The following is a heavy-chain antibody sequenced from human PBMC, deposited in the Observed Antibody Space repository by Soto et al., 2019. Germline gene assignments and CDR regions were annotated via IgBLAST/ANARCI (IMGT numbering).Heavy chain of an antibody. V-gene: IGHV3-30*18. CDR1: GFTFSSFA. J-gene: IGHJ4*02. CDR2: LSYDGSDK. D-gene: IGHD5-12*01. Sequence: QVQLVESGGGVVQPGRSLRLSCAASGFTFSSFAMHWVRQAPGKGLEWVAVLSYDGSDKYYADSVRGRFAISRDTSRNTLFLQMNSLRAEDTAVYYCAKDRLYMSTTGFDYWGQGALVTVSS. CDR3: AKDRLYMSTTGFDY.